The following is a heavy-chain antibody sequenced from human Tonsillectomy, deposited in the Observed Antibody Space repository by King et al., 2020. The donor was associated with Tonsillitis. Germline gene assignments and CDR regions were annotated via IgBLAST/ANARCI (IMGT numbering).Heavy chain of an antibody. CDR3: AKDLGYYYGMDV. V-gene: IGHV3-30*18. J-gene: IGHJ6*02. CDR1: EFTFSSYG. CDR2: ISYDGSNK. D-gene: IGHD1-26*01. Sequence: QLVQSGGGVVQPGRSLRLSCAASEFTFSSYGMHGVRQAPGKGLEWVAVISYDGSNKSYADSVKGRFTISRDNSKNTLDLQMNSLRAEDTAVYYCAKDLGYYYGMDVWGQGTTVTVSS.